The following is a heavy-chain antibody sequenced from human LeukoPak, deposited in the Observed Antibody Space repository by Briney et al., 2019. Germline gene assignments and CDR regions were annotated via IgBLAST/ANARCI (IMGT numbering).Heavy chain of an antibody. CDR1: GYTFTGYY. Sequence: GASVKVSCKASGYTFTGYYMHWVRQAPGRGLEWMGIINPSGGSTSYAQKFQGRVTMTTDTSTSTAYMELRSLRSDDTAVYYCARDYRAYSSGSPLVRYWGQGTLVTVSS. CDR3: ARDYRAYSSGSPLVRY. V-gene: IGHV1-46*01. J-gene: IGHJ4*02. D-gene: IGHD6-19*01. CDR2: INPSGGST.